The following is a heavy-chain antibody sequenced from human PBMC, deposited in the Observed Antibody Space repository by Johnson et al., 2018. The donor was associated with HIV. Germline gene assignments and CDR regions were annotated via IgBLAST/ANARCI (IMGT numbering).Heavy chain of an antibody. V-gene: IGHV3-33*08. CDR1: GFTFSNYG. D-gene: IGHD3-10*01. CDR2: IWFDGSSK. CDR3: ARDCRDYGSGSCLREGRTLDI. Sequence: VQLVESGGGVVQPGRSLRISCAASGFTFSNYGMHWVRQAPGKGLEWVRVIWFDGSSKYYADSVTGRFTISRANSKNTLSLQMDSLRAEDTAVYFCARDCRDYGSGSCLREGRTLDIWGQGTMVTVFS. J-gene: IGHJ3*02.